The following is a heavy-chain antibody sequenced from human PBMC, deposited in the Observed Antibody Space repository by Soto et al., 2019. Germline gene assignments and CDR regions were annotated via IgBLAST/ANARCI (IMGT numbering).Heavy chain of an antibody. D-gene: IGHD4-17*01. CDR2: IYWDDDK. CDR1: GLSLSTSKVN. CDR3: ARRDTVRSFDI. V-gene: IGHV2-5*02. Sequence: QITLKESGPTLVKPTQTLTLTCTFSGLSLSTSKVNVGWIRQPPGKALEWLALIYWDDDKRYSPSLKSRLTITKDTSKNQVVLTMTNMDPVYTATFYFARRDTVRSFDIWGQGTMVTVSS. J-gene: IGHJ3*02.